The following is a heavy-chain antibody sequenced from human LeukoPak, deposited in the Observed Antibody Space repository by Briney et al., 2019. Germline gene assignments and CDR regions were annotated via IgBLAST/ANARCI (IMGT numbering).Heavy chain of an antibody. V-gene: IGHV3-7*01. CDR1: GFTFSSYW. CDR3: ARDQAYAFDL. Sequence: GGSLRLSCVASGFTFSSYWMNWVRQAPGKGLEWVANIKEDGSEQYYVDSVKGRFTISRDDGKMSLDLQMNSLRDEDTAVYYCARDQAYAFDLWGQGTMVTVSS. CDR2: IKEDGSEQ. J-gene: IGHJ3*01.